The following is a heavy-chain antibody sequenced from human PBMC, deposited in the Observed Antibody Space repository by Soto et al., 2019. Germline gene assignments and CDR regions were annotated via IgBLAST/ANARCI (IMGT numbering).Heavy chain of an antibody. V-gene: IGHV3-21*01. D-gene: IGHD2-2*01. Sequence: GESLKISCAASGFTFSSYSMNWVRQAPGKGLEWVSSISSSSSYIYYADSVKGRFTISRDNAKNSLYLQMNSLRAEDTAVYYCALGETRSPLDYWGQGTLVTVSS. CDR2: ISSSSSYI. CDR1: GFTFSSYS. J-gene: IGHJ4*02. CDR3: ALGETRSPLDY.